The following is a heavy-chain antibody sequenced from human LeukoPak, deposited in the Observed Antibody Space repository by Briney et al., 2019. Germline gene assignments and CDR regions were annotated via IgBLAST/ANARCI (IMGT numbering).Heavy chain of an antibody. V-gene: IGHV3-33*06. CDR3: AKDEELWDEYYFDY. D-gene: IGHD5-18*01. CDR2: IWYDGSNK. CDR1: GFTFSSYG. J-gene: IGHJ4*02. Sequence: GRSLRLSCAASGFTFSSYGMHWVRQAPGQGLGWVAVIWYDGSNKYYADSVKGRFAISRDNCKNTLYLQMNSLRAEDTAVYYCAKDEELWDEYYFDYWGQGTLVTVSS.